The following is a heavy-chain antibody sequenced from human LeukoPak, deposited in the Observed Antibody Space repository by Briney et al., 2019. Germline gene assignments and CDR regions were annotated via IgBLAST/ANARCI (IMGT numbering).Heavy chain of an antibody. Sequence: SETLSLTCTLSGGSISSGSSDYYWGWIRQPPGKGLDWIGSISDSGRTYYNPSLKSRVTVSVDTSKNQFSLNLSSVNAADTAVYYCASQFVSGLWYFDLWGRGTLVTVSS. D-gene: IGHD3-10*01. CDR3: ASQFVSGLWYFDL. CDR2: ISDSGRT. V-gene: IGHV4-39*01. J-gene: IGHJ2*01. CDR1: GGSISSGSSDYY.